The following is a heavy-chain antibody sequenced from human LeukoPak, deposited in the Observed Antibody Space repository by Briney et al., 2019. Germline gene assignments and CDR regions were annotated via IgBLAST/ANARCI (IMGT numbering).Heavy chain of an antibody. J-gene: IGHJ1*01. Sequence: PGGSLRLSCAASGFTFSSYAMNWVRQAPGKGLEWVSVISDSGDYTYYADSVKGRFTISRDNSKNTLYLQMNSPRAEDTAIYYCAKEGAGRSNRYFQHWGQGTLVTVSS. V-gene: IGHV3-23*01. CDR1: GFTFSSYA. D-gene: IGHD2-15*01. CDR2: ISDSGDYT. CDR3: AKEGAGRSNRYFQH.